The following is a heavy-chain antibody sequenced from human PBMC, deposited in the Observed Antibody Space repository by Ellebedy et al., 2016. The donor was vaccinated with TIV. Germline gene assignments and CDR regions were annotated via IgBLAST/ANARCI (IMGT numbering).Heavy chain of an antibody. CDR1: GYSFTNYW. J-gene: IGHJ4*02. V-gene: IGHV5-51*01. CDR2: IYPADSDT. Sequence: GESLKIPCKGSGYSFTNYWIGWVRQMPGKGLEWMGIIYPADSDTRYSPSFQGQVTISADKSTRTAYLQWSSLKASDTAIYYCARLGSNWYFGDYWGQGTLVSVSS. D-gene: IGHD6-13*01. CDR3: ARLGSNWYFGDY.